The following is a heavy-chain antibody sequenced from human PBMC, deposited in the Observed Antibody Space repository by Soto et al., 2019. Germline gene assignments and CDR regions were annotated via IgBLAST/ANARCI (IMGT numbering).Heavy chain of an antibody. D-gene: IGHD3-9*01. CDR2: IYHTGST. CDR3: ASRLRYGDFDY. Sequence: PSETLSLTCAVSGNPFSSAYYLGWIRQPPGKGLEWIGSIYHTGSTYYNPSLKSRVTISVDTSKNQFSLKVNSVTAADTAVYFCASRLRYGDFDYWGQGTLVTVSS. J-gene: IGHJ4*02. V-gene: IGHV4-38-2*01. CDR1: GNPFSSAYY.